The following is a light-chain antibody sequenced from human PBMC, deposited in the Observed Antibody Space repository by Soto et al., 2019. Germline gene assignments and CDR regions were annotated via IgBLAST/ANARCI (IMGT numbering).Light chain of an antibody. CDR2: EVS. J-gene: IGLJ1*01. CDR3: SSYTSSSRYV. CDR1: SSDVGGYNY. Sequence: QSALPKPASGSGSPGQSIILSCTGTSSDVGGYNYVSWYQQHPGKDPKLMIYEVSNRPSGVSNRFSGSKSGNTASLTISGLQAEDEADYYCSSYTSSSRYVFGTGTKLTVL. V-gene: IGLV2-14*01.